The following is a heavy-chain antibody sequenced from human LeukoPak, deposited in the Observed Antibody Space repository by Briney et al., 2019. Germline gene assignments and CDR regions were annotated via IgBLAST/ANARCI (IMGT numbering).Heavy chain of an antibody. Sequence: PGGSLRLSCAASGFTFSSYAMSWVRQAPGKGLEWVSAISGSGGSTYYADSVKGRFTISRDNSKNTLYLQMNSLRAGDTAVYYCAKDPSSGWYQPTPDGYYYYGMDVWGQGTTVTVSS. CDR3: AKDPSSGWYQPTPDGYYYYGMDV. CDR2: ISGSGGST. D-gene: IGHD6-19*01. V-gene: IGHV3-23*01. J-gene: IGHJ6*02. CDR1: GFTFSSYA.